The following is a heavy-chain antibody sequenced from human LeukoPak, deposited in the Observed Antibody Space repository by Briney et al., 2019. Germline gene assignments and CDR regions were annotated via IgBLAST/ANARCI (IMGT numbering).Heavy chain of an antibody. J-gene: IGHJ4*02. CDR3: ARENIGSEVLNGFDFDY. V-gene: IGHV4-39*07. CDR2: IYYSGST. D-gene: IGHD2/OR15-2a*01. CDR1: GGSISSSSYY. Sequence: SETLSLTCTVSGGSISSSSYYWGWIRQPPGKGLEWIGSIYYSGSTYYNPSLKSRVTISVDTSKNQFSLKLSSVTAADTAVYYCARENIGSEVLNGFDFDYWGQGTLVTVSS.